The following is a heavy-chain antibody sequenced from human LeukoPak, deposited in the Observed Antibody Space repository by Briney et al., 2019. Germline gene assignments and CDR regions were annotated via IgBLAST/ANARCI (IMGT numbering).Heavy chain of an antibody. D-gene: IGHD6-19*01. Sequence: SSETLSLTCTVSGGSISSYYWSWIRQPPGKGLEWIGYIYYSGSTNYNPSLKSRVTISVDTSKNQFSLKLSSVTAADTAVYYCASSSGWYSASYAFDIWGQGTMVTVSS. CDR1: GGSISSYY. CDR3: ASSSGWYSASYAFDI. J-gene: IGHJ3*02. V-gene: IGHV4-59*01. CDR2: IYYSGST.